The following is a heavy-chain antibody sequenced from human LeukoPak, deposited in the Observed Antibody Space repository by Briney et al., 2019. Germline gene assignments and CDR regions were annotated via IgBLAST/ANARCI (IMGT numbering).Heavy chain of an antibody. J-gene: IGHJ2*01. CDR1: GFTFSSYA. CDR3: ARSIAAADSWYFDL. D-gene: IGHD6-13*01. Sequence: GGSLRLSCAASGFTFSSYAMSWVRQAPGKGLEWVSYISSSGSTIYYADSVKGRFTISRDNAKNSLYLQMNSLRAEDTAVYYCARSIAAADSWYFDLWGRGTLVTVSS. V-gene: IGHV3-48*04. CDR2: ISSSGSTI.